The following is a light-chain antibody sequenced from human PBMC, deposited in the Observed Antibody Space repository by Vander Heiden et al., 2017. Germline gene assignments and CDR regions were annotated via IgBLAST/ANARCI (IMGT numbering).Light chain of an antibody. J-gene: IGLJ3*02. CDR3: AAWDDSLSGPV. CDR2: SNN. CDR1: SSNIGSNY. V-gene: IGLV1-47*02. Sequence: QSVLTQPPSASGTPGQRVTISCSGSSSNIGSNYVYWYQQLPVTAPKLLIYSNNQRPSGVPDRFSGSKSGTSASLAISGLRYEDEADYYCAAWDDSLSGPVFGGGTKLTVL.